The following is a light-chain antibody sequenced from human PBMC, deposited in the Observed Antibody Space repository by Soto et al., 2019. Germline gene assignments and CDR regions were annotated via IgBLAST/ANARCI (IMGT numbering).Light chain of an antibody. CDR1: HSVSSSY. Sequence: EIVLTQSPGTLSLSPGERATLSCRASHSVSSSYLAWYQQKPGQAPRLLIYGASSRATGIPDMFRGSGSGTDFTLTISRLEPEDFAVYYCQQYVSSPPITFGQGTRLEIK. CDR2: GAS. J-gene: IGKJ5*01. CDR3: QQYVSSPPIT. V-gene: IGKV3-20*01.